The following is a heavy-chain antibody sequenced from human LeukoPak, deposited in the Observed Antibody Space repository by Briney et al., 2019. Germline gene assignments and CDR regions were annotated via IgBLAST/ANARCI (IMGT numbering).Heavy chain of an antibody. Sequence: GGSLRLSCAASGFTFSSYSMNSVRQAPGKGLEWVSYISSSSSTIYYADSVKGRFTISGDNAKNSLYLQMNSLRAEDTAVYYCASGAGYYYGSGSHLGWFDPWGQGTLVTVSS. V-gene: IGHV3-48*01. CDR3: ASGAGYYYGSGSHLGWFDP. CDR2: ISSSSSTI. D-gene: IGHD3-10*01. J-gene: IGHJ5*02. CDR1: GFTFSSYS.